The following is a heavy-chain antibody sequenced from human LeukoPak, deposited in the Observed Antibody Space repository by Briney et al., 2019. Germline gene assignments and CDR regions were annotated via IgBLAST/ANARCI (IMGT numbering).Heavy chain of an antibody. D-gene: IGHD1/OR15-1a*01. CDR3: ARFSLGNKGGEAFDI. CDR1: GYSFTSYW. J-gene: IGHJ3*02. CDR2: IYPGDSDT. Sequence: PGESLKISCKGSGYSFTSYWTGWVRQMPGKGLEWMGIIYPGDSDTRYSPSFQGQVTISADKSISPAYLQWSSLKASDTAMYYCARFSLGNKGGEAFDIWGQGTMVTVSS. V-gene: IGHV5-51*01.